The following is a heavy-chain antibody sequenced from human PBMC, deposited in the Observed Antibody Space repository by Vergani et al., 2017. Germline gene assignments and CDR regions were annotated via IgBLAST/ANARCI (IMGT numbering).Heavy chain of an antibody. CDR3: WRGLGAACGYDAFNI. CDR2: ISPVFGLR. J-gene: IGHJ3*02. CDR1: GGTLTSHA. V-gene: IGHV1-69*13. Sequence: QVQLVQSGAEVKKPGSSVKVSCKASGGTLTSHAINWVRQAPGQGLEWMGKISPVFGLRNYAQKFQGRVTIIADESTSTAYMELSSLRSEDTAVYYCWRGLGAACGYDAFNIWGQGTMVTVAS. D-gene: IGHD5-12*01.